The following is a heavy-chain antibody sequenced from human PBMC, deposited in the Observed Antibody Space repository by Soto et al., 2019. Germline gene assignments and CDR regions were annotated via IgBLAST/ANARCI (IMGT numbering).Heavy chain of an antibody. V-gene: IGHV3-21*01. D-gene: IGHD4-17*01. CDR3: AAFHLVNDYGDYWGLTFDY. CDR2: ISSSSSYI. J-gene: IGHJ4*02. CDR1: GFTFSSYS. Sequence: GGSLRLSCAASGFTFSSYSMNWVRQAPGKGLEWVSSISSSSSYIYYADSVKGRFTISRDNAKNSLYLQMNSLRAEDTAVYYCAAFHLVNDYGDYWGLTFDYWGQGTLVTVSS.